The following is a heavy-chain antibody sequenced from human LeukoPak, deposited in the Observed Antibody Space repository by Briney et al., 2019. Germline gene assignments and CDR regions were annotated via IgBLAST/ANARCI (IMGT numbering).Heavy chain of an antibody. Sequence: GGSLRLSCAASGFTFSSYEMNWVRQAPGKGLEWVSYISSSGTTIYYADSVKGRFTISRDNAKNSLYLQMNSLRAEDTAVYYCARERDTSYGGNPLDYWGQGTLVTVSS. V-gene: IGHV3-48*03. CDR3: ARERDTSYGGNPLDY. CDR2: ISSSGTTI. D-gene: IGHD4-23*01. CDR1: GFTFSSYE. J-gene: IGHJ4*02.